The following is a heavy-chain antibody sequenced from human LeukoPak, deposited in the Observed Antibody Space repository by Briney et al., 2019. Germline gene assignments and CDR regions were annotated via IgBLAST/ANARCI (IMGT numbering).Heavy chain of an antibody. CDR3: AREYSGWYSDYYYGMDV. V-gene: IGHV1-69*13. Sequence: SVKVSCKASGGTFSSYAISWVRQAPGQGLEWMGGIIPIFGTANYAQKFQGRVTITADESTSTAYMELSSLRSEDTAMYYCAREYSGWYSDYYYGMDVWGQGTTVTVSS. J-gene: IGHJ6*02. CDR1: GGTFSSYA. D-gene: IGHD6-19*01. CDR2: IIPIFGTA.